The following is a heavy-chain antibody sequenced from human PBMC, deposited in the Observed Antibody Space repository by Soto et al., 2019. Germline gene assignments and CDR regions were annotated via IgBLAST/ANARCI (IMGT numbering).Heavy chain of an antibody. Sequence: QVQLAQSGAEVKKPGSSVKVSCKASGGPFSSFALNWVRQAPGQGLEWMGGIIPILGSPNYPQTFQGRVRIPAEESTGTVYLDLGSLKSEARAGYYCARQVRMFGASFDYGGREPWSPSPQ. CDR3: ARQVRMFGASFDY. CDR1: GGPFSSFA. CDR2: IIPILGSP. V-gene: IGHV1-69*01. J-gene: IGHJ4*02. D-gene: IGHD3-16*01.